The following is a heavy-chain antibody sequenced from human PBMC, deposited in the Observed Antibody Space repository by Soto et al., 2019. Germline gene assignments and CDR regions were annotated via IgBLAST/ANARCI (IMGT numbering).Heavy chain of an antibody. D-gene: IGHD6-13*01. Sequence: GGSLSLSCVTSGFTFITYSMKWGRQAPGRGLEWVSSISSSSGHIYFAGSVKGRFTISRDNAKNSMYLQMDSLRVEDTAVYYCARAGVAACDQWGRGTLVNGAS. CDR2: ISSSSGHI. CDR1: GFTFITYS. V-gene: IGHV3-21*01. CDR3: ARAGVAACDQ. J-gene: IGHJ4*02.